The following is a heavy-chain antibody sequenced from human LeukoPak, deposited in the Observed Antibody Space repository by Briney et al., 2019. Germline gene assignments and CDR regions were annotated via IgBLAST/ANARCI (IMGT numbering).Heavy chain of an antibody. CDR1: GFTFSSYW. J-gene: IGHJ4*02. CDR2: IKQDGSEK. V-gene: IGHV3-7*01. Sequence: GGSLRLSCAASGFTFSSYWMSWVRQAPGKGLEWVANIKQDGSEKYYVGSVKGRFTISRDNAKNSLYLQMNSLRAEDTAVYYCASFTYTPHASVVPAATSLGYWGQGTLVTVSS. CDR3: ASFTYTPHASVVPAATSLGY. D-gene: IGHD2-2*01.